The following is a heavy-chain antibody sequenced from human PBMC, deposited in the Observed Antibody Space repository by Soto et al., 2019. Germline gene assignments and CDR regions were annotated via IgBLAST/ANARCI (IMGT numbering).Heavy chain of an antibody. CDR2: INPNSGGT. J-gene: IGHJ4*02. D-gene: IGHD2-15*01. CDR1: GYTFTGYY. V-gene: IGHV1-2*04. Sequence: ASVKVSCKASGYTFTGYYMHWVRQAPGQGLEWMGWINPNSGGTNYAQKFQGWVTMTRDTSISTAYMELSRLRSDDTAVYYCARGEKVADPLAPQEFDYCGQGTLVTVSS. CDR3: ARGEKVADPLAPQEFDY.